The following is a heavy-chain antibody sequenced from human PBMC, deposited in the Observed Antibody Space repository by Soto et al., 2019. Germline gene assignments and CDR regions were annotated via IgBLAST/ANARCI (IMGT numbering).Heavy chain of an antibody. CDR1: GGSISSGGYY. J-gene: IGHJ6*02. CDR2: IYYSGST. Sequence: PSETLSLTCTVSGGSISSGGYYWSWIRQHPGKGLEWIGYIYYSGSTYYNPSLKSRVTMSVDTSKNQFSLKLSSVTAADTAVYYCARDSSSSRYYYYGMDVWGQGTTVTVSS. V-gene: IGHV4-31*03. D-gene: IGHD6-6*01. CDR3: ARDSSSSRYYYYGMDV.